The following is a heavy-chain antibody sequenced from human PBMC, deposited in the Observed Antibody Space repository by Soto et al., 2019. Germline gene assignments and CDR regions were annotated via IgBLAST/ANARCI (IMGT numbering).Heavy chain of an antibody. J-gene: IGHJ5*02. V-gene: IGHV4-61*08. CDR3: TREQSDDNYLDP. D-gene: IGHD6-19*01. CDR2: IYYSGGT. Sequence: SETLSLTCTVSGDALSSGGYFCTWVRQPPGKGLEWLGYIYYSGGTNYNPSLKSRVTISLDKSKSQFSLRLISVTAADTAVYYCTREQSDDNYLDPWGQGTLVTVSS. CDR1: GDALSSGGYF.